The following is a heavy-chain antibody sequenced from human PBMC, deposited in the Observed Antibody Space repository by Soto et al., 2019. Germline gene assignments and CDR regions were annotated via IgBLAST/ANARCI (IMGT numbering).Heavy chain of an antibody. D-gene: IGHD2-8*01. V-gene: IGHV4-59*08. J-gene: IGHJ4*02. CDR3: VSQRTSVLTQAYFDY. CDR1: GGSISSYY. Sequence: SETLSLTCTVSGGSISSYYWSWIRQPPGKGLEWIGSIYYRGSCNSNPSVKSRVTISVDTSKNQFSLNLNSVTASDTAVYYCVSQRTSVLTQAYFDYWGPGALVTVSS. CDR2: IYYRGSC.